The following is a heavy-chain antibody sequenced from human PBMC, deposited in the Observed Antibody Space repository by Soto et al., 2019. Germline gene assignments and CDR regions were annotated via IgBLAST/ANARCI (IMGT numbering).Heavy chain of an antibody. CDR3: AKSPQWVAKGGMDV. D-gene: IGHD1-26*01. J-gene: IGHJ6*02. CDR2: ITDSGSKK. V-gene: IGHV3-23*01. Sequence: TGGSLRLSCAASGFTFSSYAMSWVRQAPGKGLEWVSAITDSGSKKNYAESAKGRFTISRDNSKNTLYLQMNSLRTEDTAVYYCAKSPQWVAKGGMDVWGQGTTVTVSS. CDR1: GFTFSSYA.